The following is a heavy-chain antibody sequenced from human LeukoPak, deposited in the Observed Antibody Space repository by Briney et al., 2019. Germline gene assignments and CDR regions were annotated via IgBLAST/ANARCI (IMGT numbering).Heavy chain of an antibody. CDR1: GFTFSSYW. D-gene: IGHD3-22*01. J-gene: IGHJ6*02. V-gene: IGHV3-7*01. CDR2: IKQDGSEK. Sequence: QPGGSLRLSCAASGFTFSSYWMSWVRQAPGKGREWVANIKQDGSEKYYVDSVKGRFTISRDNAKNSLYLQMNSLRAEDTAVYYCARDEPDYYDSSGYYTPNYYYYGMDVWGQGTTVTVSS. CDR3: ARDEPDYYDSSGYYTPNYYYYGMDV.